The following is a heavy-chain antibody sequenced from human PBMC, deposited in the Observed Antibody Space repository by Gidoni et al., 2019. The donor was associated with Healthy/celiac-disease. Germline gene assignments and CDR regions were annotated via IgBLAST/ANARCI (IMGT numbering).Heavy chain of an antibody. V-gene: IGHV3-66*02. CDR2: IYSGGST. D-gene: IGHD3-22*01. J-gene: IGHJ3*02. CDR1: GFTVSSNY. Sequence: EVQLVESGGGLVQPGGSLRLSCAASGFTVSSNYLSWVRQAPGKGLEWVSVIYSGGSTYYADSVKGRFTISRDNSKNTLYLQMNSLRAEDTAVYYCARASITMIADAFDIWGQGTMVTVSS. CDR3: ARASITMIADAFDI.